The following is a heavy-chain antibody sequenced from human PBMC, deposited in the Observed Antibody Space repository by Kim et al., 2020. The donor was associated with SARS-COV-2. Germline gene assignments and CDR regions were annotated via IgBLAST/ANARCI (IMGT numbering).Heavy chain of an antibody. CDR3: AKDDRYYYDSSGSKINY. CDR2: ISGSGGST. CDR1: GFTFSSYA. V-gene: IGHV3-23*01. J-gene: IGHJ4*02. D-gene: IGHD3-22*01. Sequence: GGSLRLSCAASGFTFSSYAMSWVRQAPGKGLEWVSAISGSGGSTYYADSVKGRFTISRDNSKNTLYLQMNSLRAEDTAVYYCAKDDRYYYDSSGSKINYWGQGTLVTVSS.